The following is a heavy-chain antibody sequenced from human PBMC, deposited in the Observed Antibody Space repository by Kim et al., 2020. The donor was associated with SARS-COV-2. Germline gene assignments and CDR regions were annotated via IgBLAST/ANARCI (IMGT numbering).Heavy chain of an antibody. CDR3: AKEREWPRRGYYFDY. CDR1: GFTFSSYG. CDR2: ISYDGSNK. D-gene: IGHD3-3*01. J-gene: IGHJ4*02. Sequence: GGSLRLSCAASGFTFSSYGMHWVRQAPGKGLEWVAVISYDGSNKYYADSVKGRFTISRDNSKNTLYLQMNSLRAEDTAVYYCAKEREWPRRGYYFDYWGQGTLVTVSS. V-gene: IGHV3-30*18.